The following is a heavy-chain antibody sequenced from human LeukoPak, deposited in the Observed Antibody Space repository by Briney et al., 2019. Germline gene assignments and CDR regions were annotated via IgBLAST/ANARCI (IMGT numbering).Heavy chain of an antibody. CDR1: GYNFRNYG. CDR2: ITAGNGNT. CDR3: ARDSARGYSYGYNAFDI. D-gene: IGHD5-18*01. V-gene: IGHV1-18*01. J-gene: IGHJ3*02. Sequence: ASVKVSCKASGYNFRNYGIGWVRQAPRQGLEWMGWITAGNGNTNYAQKVQGRVTMITDTSTSTAYMELRSLRSDDTAVYFCARDSARGYSYGYNAFDIWGQGTMVTVSS.